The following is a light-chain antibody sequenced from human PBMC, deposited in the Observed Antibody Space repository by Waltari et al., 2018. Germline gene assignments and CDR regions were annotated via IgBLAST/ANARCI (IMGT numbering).Light chain of an antibody. CDR2: KDT. CDR1: VLPKQS. J-gene: IGLJ2*01. CDR3: QSAHSGSTHLL. V-gene: IGLV3-25*03. Sequence: SYELTQPPSVSVSPGQTARIPCSGDVLPKQSAYWYQQKPGQAPVLIISKDTERASGIPERFSGSTSGTTVTLTISGAQADDEADYYCQSAHSGSTHLLFGGGTKPTVL.